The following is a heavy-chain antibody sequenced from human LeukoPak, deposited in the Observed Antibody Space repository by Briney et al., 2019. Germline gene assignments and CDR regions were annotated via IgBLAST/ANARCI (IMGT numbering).Heavy chain of an antibody. D-gene: IGHD2-15*01. J-gene: IGHJ6*04. Sequence: GGSLRLSCAASGFIVSSTYMTWVRQAPGKGLEWVSVIYSGGNTYYADSVKGRFTISRDGSKNTVFLQMNSLRAEDTAVYYCATTEEYCSGDSCFSYMDVWGKGTTVTISS. CDR2: IYSGGNT. CDR1: GFIVSSTY. V-gene: IGHV3-53*01. CDR3: ATTEEYCSGDSCFSYMDV.